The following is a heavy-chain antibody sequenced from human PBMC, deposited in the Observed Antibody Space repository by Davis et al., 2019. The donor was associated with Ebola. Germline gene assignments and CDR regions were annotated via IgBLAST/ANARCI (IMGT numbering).Heavy chain of an antibody. J-gene: IGHJ4*02. CDR2: ISASGADI. CDR1: GFTFSSYA. Sequence: PGGSLRLSCAASGFTFSSYAMSWVRQAPGGGLEWVSGISASGADIKYADSVRGRLSIARDDSKNTLYLQMDSLGAEDTVVFYCAEGGTNNFLGANWGQGTLVTVSS. CDR3: AEGGTNNFLGAN. D-gene: IGHD2-8*01. V-gene: IGHV3-23*01.